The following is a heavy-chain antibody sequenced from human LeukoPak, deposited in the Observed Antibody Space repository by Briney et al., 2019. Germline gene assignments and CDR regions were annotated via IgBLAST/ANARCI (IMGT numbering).Heavy chain of an antibody. CDR1: GFTFSSYW. V-gene: IGHV3-74*01. CDR2: ISSDGANA. J-gene: IGHJ4*02. CDR3: VLLSLTPG. D-gene: IGHD3-10*01. Sequence: GGSLRLSCAASGFTFSSYWMHWVRQVPGKGLVWVSRISSDGANANYADSVKGRFTISRDNAKNTLYLQMNSLRAEDTAVYYCVLLSLTPGWGQGTLVTVSS.